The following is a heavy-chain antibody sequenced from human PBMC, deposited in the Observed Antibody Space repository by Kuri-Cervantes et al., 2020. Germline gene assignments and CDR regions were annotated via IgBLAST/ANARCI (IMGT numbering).Heavy chain of an antibody. CDR1: GYTFTSYG. CDR3: ARTSRATYYYDSSGYYDDAFDI. J-gene: IGHJ3*02. D-gene: IGHD3-22*01. Sequence: SVKVSCKASGYTFTSYGISWVRQAPGQGLEWMGGIIPIFGTANYAQKFQGRVTITADESTSTAYMELSSLRSEDTAVYYCARTSRATYYYDSSGYYDDAFDIWGQGTMVTVSS. CDR2: IIPIFGTA. V-gene: IGHV1-69*13.